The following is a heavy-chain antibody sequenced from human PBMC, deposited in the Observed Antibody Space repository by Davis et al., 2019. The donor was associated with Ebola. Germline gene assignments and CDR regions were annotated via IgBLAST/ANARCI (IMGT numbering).Heavy chain of an antibody. CDR1: GYTFSNYW. V-gene: IGHV5-51*01. Sequence: GESLKISCKGSGYTFSNYWIAWVRQMPGKGLEWMGIIYPGDSDTKYSPSFKGQVTISADKSISTAYLQWSSLRASDTAIYYCARRHDYYDSSGYLGMDYWGQGSLVTVSS. D-gene: IGHD3-22*01. CDR3: ARRHDYYDSSGYLGMDY. J-gene: IGHJ4*02. CDR2: IYPGDSDT.